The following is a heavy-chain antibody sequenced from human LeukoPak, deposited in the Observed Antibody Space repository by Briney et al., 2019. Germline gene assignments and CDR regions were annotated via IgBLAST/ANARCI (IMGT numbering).Heavy chain of an antibody. CDR2: LSGNAGRP. D-gene: IGHD4-17*01. J-gene: IGHJ5*02. Sequence: PGGSLRLSCAASGFTFISYAMSWVRQAPGKGLEWVSSLSGNAGRPYYADSVKGRFTISRDNSKNTLYLQMNSLRAEDTAVYYCARTNYGAPDWFDPWGQGTLVTVSS. V-gene: IGHV3-23*01. CDR1: GFTFISYA. CDR3: ARTNYGAPDWFDP.